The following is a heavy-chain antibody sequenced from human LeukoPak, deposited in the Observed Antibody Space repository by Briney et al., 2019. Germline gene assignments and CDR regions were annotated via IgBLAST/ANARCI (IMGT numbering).Heavy chain of an antibody. Sequence: PGGSLRLSCAASGFSFTSYSMSWVRPAPGKGLEWISYISISSSPVFYADSVKCRFTISRDNVKKTLYLQMNSLRAEDTAVYYCARIVGAADCWGRGTLVTVSS. J-gene: IGHJ4*02. D-gene: IGHD1-26*01. CDR1: GFSFTSYS. CDR2: ISISSSPV. CDR3: ARIVGAADC. V-gene: IGHV3-48*01.